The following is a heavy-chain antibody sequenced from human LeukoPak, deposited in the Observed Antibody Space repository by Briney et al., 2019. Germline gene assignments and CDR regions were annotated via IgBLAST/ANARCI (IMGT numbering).Heavy chain of an antibody. J-gene: IGHJ4*02. CDR1: GFTFSSYG. CDR3: AKERVRQTLDY. Sequence: PGGSLRLSCAASGFTFSSYGMHWVRQAPGKGLEWVAVIWYDGSNKYYADSVKGRFTISRDNSKNTLYLQMNSLRAEDTAVYYCAKERVRQTLDYWGQGTLVTVSS. D-gene: IGHD2-2*01. CDR2: IWYDGSNK. V-gene: IGHV3-33*06.